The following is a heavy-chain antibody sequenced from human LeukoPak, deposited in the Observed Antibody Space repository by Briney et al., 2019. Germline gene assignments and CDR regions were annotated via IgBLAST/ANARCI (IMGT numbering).Heavy chain of an antibody. D-gene: IGHD6-19*01. CDR1: GYTFSRYD. V-gene: IGHV1-8*03. J-gene: IGHJ3*01. CDR2: MNPNSGNT. Sequence: ASVKVSCTASGYTFSRYDINWVRQAPGQGLEWMGWMNPNSGNTGYAQKFQGRVTINRNSSISTAYMELRSLRSEDTATYYCARVRGGGWAAFDLWGQGTVVTVFS. CDR3: ARVRGGGWAAFDL.